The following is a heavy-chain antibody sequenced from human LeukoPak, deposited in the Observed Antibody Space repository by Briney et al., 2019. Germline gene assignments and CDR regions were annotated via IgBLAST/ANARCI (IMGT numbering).Heavy chain of an antibody. J-gene: IGHJ4*02. CDR3: AKDLRGGYSGYDPGAILEY. V-gene: IGHV3-23*01. CDR2: ISGNGGST. Sequence: GGSLRLSCAASGFTFSSYAMSWVRQAPGKGLEWVSAISGNGGSTYYADSVKGRFTISRDNSKNTLYLQMNSLRAEDTAVYYCAKDLRGGYSGYDPGAILEYWGQGTLVTVSS. D-gene: IGHD5-12*01. CDR1: GFTFSSYA.